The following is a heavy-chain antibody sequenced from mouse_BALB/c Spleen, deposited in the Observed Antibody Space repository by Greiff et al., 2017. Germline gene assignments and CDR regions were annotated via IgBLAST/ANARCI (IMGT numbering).Heavy chain of an antibody. V-gene: IGHV1-54*01. Sequence: VQLQQSGAELVRPGTSVKVSCKASGYAFTNYLIEWVKQRPGQGLEWIGVINPGSGGTNYNEKFKGKATLTADKSSSTAYMQLSSLTSDDSAVYFCARRETARAFAYWGQGTLVTVSA. J-gene: IGHJ3*01. CDR2: INPGSGGT. CDR1: GYAFTNYL. CDR3: ARRETARAFAY. D-gene: IGHD3-1*01.